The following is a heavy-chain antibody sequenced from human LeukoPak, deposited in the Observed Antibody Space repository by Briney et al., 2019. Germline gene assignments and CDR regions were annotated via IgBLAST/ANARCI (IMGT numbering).Heavy chain of an antibody. V-gene: IGHV3-30-3*01. D-gene: IGHD3-10*01. CDR2: ISYDGSNK. CDR1: GFTFSTYA. J-gene: IGHJ4*02. Sequence: GRSLRLSCAASGFTFSTYAMNWVRQAPGKGLEWVAVISYDGSNKYYADSVKGRFTISRDNSKNTLYLQMNSLRAEDTAVYYSWFGEANFDFWGQGTLVTVSS. CDR3: WFGEANFDF.